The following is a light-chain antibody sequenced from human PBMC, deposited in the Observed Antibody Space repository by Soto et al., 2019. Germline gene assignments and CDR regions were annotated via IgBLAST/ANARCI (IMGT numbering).Light chain of an antibody. CDR3: QQYDSWPRT. Sequence: EIVMTQSPATLSVSPGERATLSCRASQSVSSNLAWYQQKPGQAPRLLIYGASARATGIPARFSGSGSGTEFTLTISSLQSADFAVYYCQQYDSWPRTFGQGTKVDFK. V-gene: IGKV3-15*01. CDR1: QSVSSN. CDR2: GAS. J-gene: IGKJ1*01.